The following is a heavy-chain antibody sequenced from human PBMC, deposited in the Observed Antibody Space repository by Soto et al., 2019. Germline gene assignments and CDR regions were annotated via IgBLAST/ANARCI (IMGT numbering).Heavy chain of an antibody. CDR2: ISGSGGST. J-gene: IGHJ6*02. CDR3: AKDEWAIVVVPYGMDV. Sequence: GGSLRLSCAASGFTFSSYAMSWVRQAPGKGLEWVSAISGSGGSTYYADSVKGRFTISRDNSKNTLYLQMNSLRAEDTAVYYCAKDEWAIVVVPYGMDVWGQGTTVTVSS. V-gene: IGHV3-23*01. CDR1: GFTFSSYA. D-gene: IGHD2-2*01.